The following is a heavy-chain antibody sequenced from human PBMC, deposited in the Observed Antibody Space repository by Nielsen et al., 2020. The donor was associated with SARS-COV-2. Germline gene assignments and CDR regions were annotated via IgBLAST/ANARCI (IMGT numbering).Heavy chain of an antibody. D-gene: IGHD3-9*01. Sequence: GGSLRLSCAASGFTFSSYSMNWVRQAPGKGLEWVSSISSSSSYIYYADSVKGRFTISRDNAKNSLYLQMNSLRAEDTALYYCAKESYYDILTGYYPPDYWGQGTLVTVSS. CDR3: AKESYYDILTGYYPPDY. CDR1: GFTFSSYS. V-gene: IGHV3-21*04. J-gene: IGHJ4*02. CDR2: ISSSSSYI.